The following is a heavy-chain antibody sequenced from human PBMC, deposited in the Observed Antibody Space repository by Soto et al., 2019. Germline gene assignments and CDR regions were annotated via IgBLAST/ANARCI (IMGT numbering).Heavy chain of an antibody. Sequence: QVQLQESGPGLVKPSQTLSLTCTVSGGSISSGGYYWSWIRQHPGKGLEWIGYIYYSGSTYYNPSLKSRVTISVDTSKNQFSLKLSSLTAADTAVYYCARRGGFYSSSSGYYFDYWGQGNLVTVSS. D-gene: IGHD6-6*01. CDR1: GGSISSGGYY. CDR3: ARRGGFYSSSSGYYFDY. CDR2: IYYSGST. V-gene: IGHV4-31*03. J-gene: IGHJ4*02.